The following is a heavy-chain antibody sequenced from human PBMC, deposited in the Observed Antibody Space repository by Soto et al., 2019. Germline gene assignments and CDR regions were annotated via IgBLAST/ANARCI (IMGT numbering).Heavy chain of an antibody. Sequence: EVQLLESGGGLVQPGGSLRLSCAASGFTFSSYAMSWVRQAPGKGLDWVSAISGGTSSTYYADSVKGRFTISSDNSKNTLYLQMNSLRAEDTAVYYCAKERWAAAGTPTLDYWGQGTLVTVSS. D-gene: IGHD6-13*01. CDR2: ISGGTSST. V-gene: IGHV3-23*01. J-gene: IGHJ4*02. CDR1: GFTFSSYA. CDR3: AKERWAAAGTPTLDY.